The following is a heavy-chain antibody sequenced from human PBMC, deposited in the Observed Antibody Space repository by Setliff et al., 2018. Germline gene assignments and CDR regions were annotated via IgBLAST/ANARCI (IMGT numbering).Heavy chain of an antibody. CDR1: GYTLSNSI. CDR3: LRLVRYCTKIACQATSGDEV. J-gene: IGHJ4*02. Sequence: ASVKVSCKASGYTLSNSILSWVRQAPGQGLKWVGWISAYNGKTYSAQKFQDRVTLTTHTSTNMGYLELRDLRSDDTAVYYCLRLVRYCTKIACQATSGDEVWGRGTLVTVSS. V-gene: IGHV1-18*01. D-gene: IGHD2-8*01. CDR2: ISAYNGKT.